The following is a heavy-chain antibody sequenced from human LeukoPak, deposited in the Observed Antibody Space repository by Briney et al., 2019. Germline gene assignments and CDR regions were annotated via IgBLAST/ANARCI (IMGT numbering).Heavy chain of an antibody. V-gene: IGHV3-74*01. Sequence: GGSLRLSCAASGFTFDDYGMTWVRQVPGKGLMWVSRISKDGSSAAYADSVQGRFTISRDNAKNTLYLQMNSLRAEDTAVYYCAASALTFASGWYVYWGQGTLVTVSS. D-gene: IGHD6-19*01. CDR1: GFTFDDYG. CDR2: ISKDGSSA. CDR3: AASALTFASGWYVY. J-gene: IGHJ4*02.